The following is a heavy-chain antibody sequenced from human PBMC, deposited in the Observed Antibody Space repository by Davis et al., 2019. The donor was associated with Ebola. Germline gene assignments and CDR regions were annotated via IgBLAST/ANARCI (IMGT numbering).Heavy chain of an antibody. CDR3: VHRRVPTEVSLMATILDAFDI. Sequence: SGPTLVKPTQTLTLTCTCSGFSVNTRGVCVGWIRQPPGKALEWLALIYWDDDKRYRPSLKSRLTATKDTSKNQVVLKMTNMDPVDPATYYCVHRRVPTEVSLMATILDAFDIWGQGTTVTVSS. CDR1: GFSVNTRGVC. CDR2: IYWDDDK. V-gene: IGHV2-5*02. J-gene: IGHJ3*02. D-gene: IGHD5-24*01.